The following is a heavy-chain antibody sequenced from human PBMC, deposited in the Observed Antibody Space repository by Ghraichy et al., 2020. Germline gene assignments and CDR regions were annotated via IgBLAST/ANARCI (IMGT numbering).Heavy chain of an antibody. CDR1: GFTFDDYT. V-gene: IGHV3-43*01. CDR2: ISWDGGST. D-gene: IGHD6-6*01. CDR3: AKDRMASSSSGGGLGY. J-gene: IGHJ4*02. Sequence: GGSLRLSCAASGFTFDDYTMHWVRQAPGKGLEWVSLISWDGGSTYYADSVKGRFTISRDNSKNSLYLQMNSLRTEDTALYYCAKDRMASSSSGGGLGYWGQGTLVTVSS.